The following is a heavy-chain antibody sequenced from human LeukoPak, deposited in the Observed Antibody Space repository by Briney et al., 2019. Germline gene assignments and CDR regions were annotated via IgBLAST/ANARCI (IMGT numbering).Heavy chain of an antibody. J-gene: IGHJ2*01. D-gene: IGHD2-15*01. CDR3: ARDPTNTIVEGFDL. CDR1: GFTFSSYS. V-gene: IGHV3-48*02. Sequence: GGSQRLSCAASGFTFSSYSINWVRQAPGKGLEWVSYISSSSSTIYYADSVKGRLTVSRDNAKNSLYLQINSLRDEDAAVYYCARDPTNTIVEGFDLWARRTLVTVSS. CDR2: ISSSSSTI.